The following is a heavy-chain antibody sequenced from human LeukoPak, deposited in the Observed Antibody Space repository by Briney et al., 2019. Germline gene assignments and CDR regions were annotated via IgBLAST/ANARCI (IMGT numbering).Heavy chain of an antibody. D-gene: IGHD2-15*01. J-gene: IGHJ6*03. Sequence: SVKVSCKASGGTFSSYAIGWVRQAPGQGLEWMGGIIPIFGTANYAQKFQGRVTITTDESTSTAYMELSSLRSEDTALYYCAIKYCSGGSCYNYYYYMDVWGKGTTVTVSS. CDR2: IIPIFGTA. V-gene: IGHV1-69*05. CDR1: GGTFSSYA. CDR3: AIKYCSGGSCYNYYYYMDV.